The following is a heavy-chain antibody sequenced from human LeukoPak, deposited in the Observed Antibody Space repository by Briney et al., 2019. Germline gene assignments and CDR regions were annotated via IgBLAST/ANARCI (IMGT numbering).Heavy chain of an antibody. J-gene: IGHJ4*02. Sequence: GGSLRLSCAASGFTFSSYSMNWVRQAPGKGLEWVSSISSSSSYIYYADSVKGRFTISRDNAKNSLYLQMNSLRAEDTAVYYCARGIAVAGNYFDYWGQGTLDTVSS. CDR3: ARGIAVAGNYFDY. D-gene: IGHD6-19*01. CDR1: GFTFSSYS. V-gene: IGHV3-21*01. CDR2: ISSSSSYI.